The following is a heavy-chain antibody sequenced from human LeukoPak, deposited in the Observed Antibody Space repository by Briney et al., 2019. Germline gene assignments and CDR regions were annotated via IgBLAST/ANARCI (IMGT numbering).Heavy chain of an antibody. Sequence: SETLSLTCTVSGGSISSSTYYWGWIRQPPGKGLEWIGSIFYSGRTYYNPSLKSRVTMSVYTSKNQFSLKLSSVTAADTAVYYCARDQYYDILTGYALGWFDPWGQGTLVTVSS. CDR2: IFYSGRT. CDR1: GGSISSSTYY. V-gene: IGHV4-39*07. J-gene: IGHJ5*02. D-gene: IGHD3-9*01. CDR3: ARDQYYDILTGYALGWFDP.